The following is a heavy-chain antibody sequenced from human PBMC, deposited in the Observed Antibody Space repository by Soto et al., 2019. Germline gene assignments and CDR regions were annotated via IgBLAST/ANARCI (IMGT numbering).Heavy chain of an antibody. J-gene: IGHJ4*02. CDR2: IYSSGST. Sequence: SETLSLTCTVSGGSISSGDSYWSWIRQPPGKGLEWIGYIYSSGSTYYSPSLKSRATMSVDTSKNKFSLKLSSVTAADTAVYYCARDRSDSSGYHYYFDSWGQGTPVTVSS. V-gene: IGHV4-30-4*01. CDR1: GGSISSGDSY. D-gene: IGHD3-22*01. CDR3: ARDRSDSSGYHYYFDS.